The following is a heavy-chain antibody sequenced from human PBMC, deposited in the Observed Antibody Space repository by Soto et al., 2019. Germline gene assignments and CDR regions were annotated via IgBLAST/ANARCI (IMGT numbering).Heavy chain of an antibody. V-gene: IGHV4-30-4*01. J-gene: IGHJ4*02. CDR1: GGSISSGDYY. CDR2: IYYSGST. CDR3: ARFHYEYVWGNPALFYY. D-gene: IGHD3-16*01. Sequence: PSETLSLTCTVSGGSISSGDYYWSWIRQPPGKGLEWIGYIYYSGSTYYNPSLKSRVTISVDTSKNQFSLKLSSVTAADTAVYYCARFHYEYVWGNPALFYYWGQGSLVTVSS.